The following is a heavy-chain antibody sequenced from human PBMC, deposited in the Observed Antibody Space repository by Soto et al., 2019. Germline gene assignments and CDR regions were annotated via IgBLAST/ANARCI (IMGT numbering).Heavy chain of an antibody. CDR2: ISGSGGST. V-gene: IGHV3-23*01. CDR1: GFTFSSYA. D-gene: IGHD4-17*01. Sequence: VGSLRLSCAASGFTFSSYAMSWVRQAPGKGLEWVSAISGSGGSTYYADSVKGRFTISRDNSKNTLYLQMNSPRAEDTAVYYCAKTPTVTTIFLLDYWGQGTLVTVSS. J-gene: IGHJ4*02. CDR3: AKTPTVTTIFLLDY.